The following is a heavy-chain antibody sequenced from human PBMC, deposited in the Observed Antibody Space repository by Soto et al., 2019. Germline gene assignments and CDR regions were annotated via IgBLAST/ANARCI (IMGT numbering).Heavy chain of an antibody. V-gene: IGHV4-4*02. J-gene: IGHJ4*02. D-gene: IGHD1-7*01. CDR1: GGTICSSNW. CDR2: IYHSGST. CDR3: AREGEGTNGNTGFDY. Sequence: SETLPLTCAVSGGTICSSNWWSSVRKPPGKGLEWIGEIYHSGSTNYNPSLKSRVTISVDKSKNQFSLKLSSVTAADTAVYYCAREGEGTNGNTGFDYWGQGTLVTVSS.